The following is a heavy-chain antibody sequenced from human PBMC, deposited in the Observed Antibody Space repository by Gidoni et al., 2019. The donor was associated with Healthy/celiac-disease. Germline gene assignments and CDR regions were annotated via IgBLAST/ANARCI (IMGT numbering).Heavy chain of an antibody. J-gene: IGHJ4*02. Sequence: EVQLLESGGGLVQPGGSLRLSCAASGFTFSSYAMSWVRQAPGKGLEWVSAISGSGGSTYYADSVKGRFTISRDNSKNTLYLQMNSLRAEDTAVYYCAKDHRGVVATKGNYFDYWGQGTLVTVSS. CDR3: AKDHRGVVATKGNYFDY. CDR2: ISGSGGST. D-gene: IGHD5-12*01. V-gene: IGHV3-23*01. CDR1: GFTFSSYA.